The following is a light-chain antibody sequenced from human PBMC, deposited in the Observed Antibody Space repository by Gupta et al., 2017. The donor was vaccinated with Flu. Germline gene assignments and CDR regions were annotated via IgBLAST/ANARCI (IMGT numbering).Light chain of an antibody. CDR1: QGIREK. Sequence: DIQVTQSPPSLSASLGDRVTISCRASQGIREKLSWYQQRPGRAPQSLIPSWFHLRSGVPSRFSGSRSSGAFTLIIIRRQPEDSVTFYCRLSDTTRFIFGQGTRMDI. V-gene: IGKV1-39*01. CDR3: RLSDTTRFI. CDR2: SWF. J-gene: IGKJ2*01.